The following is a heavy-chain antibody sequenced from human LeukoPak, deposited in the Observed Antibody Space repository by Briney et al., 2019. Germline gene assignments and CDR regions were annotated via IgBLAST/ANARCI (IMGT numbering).Heavy chain of an antibody. J-gene: IGHJ4*02. Sequence: PGGSLRLSCAASGFTFSSYAMSWVRQAPGKGLEWVSAISGSGGSTYYADSVKGRFTISRDNSKNTLYLQMNSLRAEDTAVYYCVKDRDILTGYYQSQFDYWGQGTLVTVSS. V-gene: IGHV3-23*01. CDR1: GFTFSSYA. CDR2: ISGSGGST. D-gene: IGHD3-9*01. CDR3: VKDRDILTGYYQSQFDY.